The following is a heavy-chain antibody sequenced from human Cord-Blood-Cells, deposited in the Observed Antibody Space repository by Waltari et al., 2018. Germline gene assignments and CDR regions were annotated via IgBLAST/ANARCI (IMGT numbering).Heavy chain of an antibody. CDR2: INHSGST. CDR1: GGSFSGYY. V-gene: IGHV4-34*01. Sequence: QVQLQQWGAGLLKPSENLSLTCAVYGGSFSGYYWSWIRQPPGKGLEWIVEINHSGSTNYNPSLKSRVTISVDTSKNQFSLKLSSVTAADTAVYYCARTGRSSWYFDYWGQGTLVTVSS. D-gene: IGHD6-13*01. J-gene: IGHJ4*02. CDR3: ARTGRSSWYFDY.